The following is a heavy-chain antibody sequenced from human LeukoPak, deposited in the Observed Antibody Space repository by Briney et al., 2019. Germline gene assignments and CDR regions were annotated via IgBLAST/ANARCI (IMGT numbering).Heavy chain of an antibody. CDR3: AKGYRAYDSRYLFDY. J-gene: IGHJ4*02. CDR1: GFPFDDYA. CDR2: ISWDGGST. D-gene: IGHD5-12*01. Sequence: GGSLRLSCAASGFPFDDYAMHWVRQAPGKGLEWVSLISWDGGSTYYADSVKGRFTISRDNSKNSLYLQMNSLRAEDTAVYYCAKGYRAYDSRYLFDYCGQGTLVTVSS. V-gene: IGHV3-43D*03.